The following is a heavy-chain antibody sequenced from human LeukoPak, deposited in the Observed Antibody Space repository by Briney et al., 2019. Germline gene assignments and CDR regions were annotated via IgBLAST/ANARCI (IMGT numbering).Heavy chain of an antibody. D-gene: IGHD6-19*01. Sequence: GGSLRLSCAASGFTFSGFYMHWVRQASGKGLEWVGLIRTKPHTYTTVYAASVQGRFTISRDDSKNTAYLQMNSLRAEDTAVYYCARDRDSSDWYNEVFDYWGQGTLVTVSS. CDR1: GFTFSGFY. CDR3: ARDRDSSDWYNEVFDY. CDR2: IRTKPHTYTT. V-gene: IGHV3-73*01. J-gene: IGHJ4*02.